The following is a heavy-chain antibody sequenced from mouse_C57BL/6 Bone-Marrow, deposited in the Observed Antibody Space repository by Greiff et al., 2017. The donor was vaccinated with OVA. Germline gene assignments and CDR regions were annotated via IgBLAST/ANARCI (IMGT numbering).Heavy chain of an antibody. Sequence: QVQLQQSGAELARPGASVKLSCKASGYTFTSYGISWVKQRTGQGLEWIGEIYPRSGNTYYNEKFKGKATLTADKSSSTAYMELRSLTSEDSAVYFCAREGEYYYAMDYWGQGTSVTVYS. CDR1: GYTFTSYG. CDR3: AREGEYYYAMDY. V-gene: IGHV1-81*01. CDR2: IYPRSGNT. J-gene: IGHJ4*01.